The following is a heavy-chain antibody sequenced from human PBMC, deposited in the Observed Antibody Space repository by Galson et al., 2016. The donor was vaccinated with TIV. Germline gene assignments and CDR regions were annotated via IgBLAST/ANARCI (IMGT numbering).Heavy chain of an antibody. J-gene: IGHJ4*02. CDR3: ARAPDYGGNFGGTGETHSYYFHY. CDR1: GFTFRSYG. Sequence: SLRLSCAASGFTFRSYGMHWVRQAPGKGLEWVALIWYDGTNTYYADSVKGRFTISRDNSKNTLYVQMNSLRAEDTAVYYCARAPDYGGNFGGTGETHSYYFHYWGQGTLVTVSS. V-gene: IGHV3-33*08. D-gene: IGHD4-23*01. CDR2: IWYDGTNT.